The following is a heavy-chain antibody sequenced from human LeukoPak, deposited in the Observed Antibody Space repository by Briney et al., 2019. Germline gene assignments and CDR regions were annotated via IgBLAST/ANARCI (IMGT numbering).Heavy chain of an antibody. V-gene: IGHV3-64D*06. Sequence: GGSLRLSCSASGFTFNMYAMHWVRQAPGKGLEYLSGINNNGGTTNYADSVKGRFTISRDNFNNTLYLQMSSLRAEDTAVYYCVKTMVTFGGIIRADAFDIWGQGAMVTVS. J-gene: IGHJ3*02. CDR1: GFTFNMYA. CDR2: INNNGGTT. D-gene: IGHD3-16*01. CDR3: VKTMVTFGGIIRADAFDI.